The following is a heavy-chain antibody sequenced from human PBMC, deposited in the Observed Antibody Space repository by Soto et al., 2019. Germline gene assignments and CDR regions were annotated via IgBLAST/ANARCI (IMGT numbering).Heavy chain of an antibody. D-gene: IGHD1-26*01. Sequence: SQSLSLTCAISGDSLSSSSVTWNCIRQSPSRGLEWLGRTYYRSKWYNDYAESVKSRITINPDTSNNQFSLHLNSVTPEDTAVYYCVRLIGNSWLDFWGQGTLVTVSS. CDR1: GDSLSSSSVT. CDR2: TYYRSKWYN. J-gene: IGHJ5*01. CDR3: VRLIGNSWLDF. V-gene: IGHV6-1*01.